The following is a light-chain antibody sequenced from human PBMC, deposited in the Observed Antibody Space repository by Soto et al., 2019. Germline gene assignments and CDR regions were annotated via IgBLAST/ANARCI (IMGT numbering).Light chain of an antibody. CDR3: CLICGRRTFL. CDR2: EVS. J-gene: IGLJ1*01. Sequence: QSVLTQPASVSGSPGQSITISCTGTSSDVGSYNLVSWYQQHPGKAPKLMIYEVSKRPSGVSNRFSGSKSGNTASLTISGVQGEDEGDYFCCLICGRRTFLLGTGTKVTVL. V-gene: IGLV2-23*02. CDR1: SSDVGSYNL.